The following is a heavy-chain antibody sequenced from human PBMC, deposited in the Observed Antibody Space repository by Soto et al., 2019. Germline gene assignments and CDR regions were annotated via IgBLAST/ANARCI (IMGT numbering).Heavy chain of an antibody. CDR1: GGSISSYY. CDR2: IYYSGST. CDR3: ARGPSRNGEAYYFDY. J-gene: IGHJ4*02. V-gene: IGHV4-59*01. Sequence: SETLSLTCTVSGGSISSYYWSWIRQPPGKGLEWIGYIYYSGSTNYNPSLKSRVTISVDTSKNQFSLKLSSVTAADTAVYYCARGPSRNGEAYYFDYWGQGTLVTVSS. D-gene: IGHD4-17*01.